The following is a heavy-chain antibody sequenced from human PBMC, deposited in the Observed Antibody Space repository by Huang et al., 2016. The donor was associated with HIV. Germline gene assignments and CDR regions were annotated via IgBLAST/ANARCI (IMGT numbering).Heavy chain of an antibody. D-gene: IGHD3-3*01. Sequence: EVQLVESGGGLVQPGGSLRLSCAASGFTFSNYSMNWVRQAPGKGLEWVSYISSSTGTIYYADSVKGRFTIYRDNAKNSLYLQMNSLRDEDTAVYYCARGIRYFGVVAYFDYWGQGTLVTVSS. CDR1: GFTFSNYS. CDR3: ARGIRYFGVVAYFDY. J-gene: IGHJ4*01. V-gene: IGHV3-48*02. CDR2: ISSSTGTI.